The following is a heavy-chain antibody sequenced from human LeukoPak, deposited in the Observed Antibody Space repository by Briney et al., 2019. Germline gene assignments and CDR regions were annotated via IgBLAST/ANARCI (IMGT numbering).Heavy chain of an antibody. CDR2: IDQDGSRK. D-gene: IGHD5-12*01. CDR1: EFTFSAFW. V-gene: IGHV3-7*01. CDR3: ARLWGDATIFDL. J-gene: IGHJ4*02. Sequence: GGSLRLSCAASEFTFSAFWMSWVRQAPGKGLEWVANIDQDGSRKHYVDSVKGRFTVSRDNAEKSLYLQTNSLRAEDTAIYYCARLWGDATIFDLWGQGTLVTVSS.